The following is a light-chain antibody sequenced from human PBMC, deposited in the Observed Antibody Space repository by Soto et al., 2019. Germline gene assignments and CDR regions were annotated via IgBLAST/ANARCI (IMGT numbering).Light chain of an antibody. CDR3: QHDNSYSEA. CDR2: KAS. Sequence: DLQMTQSPSTLSGSVGARVTITCRASQTISSWLAWYQQKPGKAPKLLIYKASTLKSGVPSRFSGSGSGTEFTLTISSLQPDDLATYYCQHDNSYSEAFGQGTNVEL. V-gene: IGKV1-5*03. J-gene: IGKJ1*01. CDR1: QTISSW.